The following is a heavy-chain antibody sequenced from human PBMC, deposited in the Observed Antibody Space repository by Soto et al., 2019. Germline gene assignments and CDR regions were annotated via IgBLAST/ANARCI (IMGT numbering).Heavy chain of an antibody. D-gene: IGHD2-21*02. CDR1: GGSISSYY. J-gene: IGHJ6*03. CDR2: IYYSGST. V-gene: IGHV4-59*08. Sequence: PSETLSLTCTVSGGSISSYYWSWIRQPPGKGLEWIGYIYYSGSTNYNPSLKSRVTISVDTSKNQFSLKLSSVTAADTAVYYCARHVGADYYYYYYMDVWGKGTTVTVSS. CDR3: ARHVGADYYYYYYMDV.